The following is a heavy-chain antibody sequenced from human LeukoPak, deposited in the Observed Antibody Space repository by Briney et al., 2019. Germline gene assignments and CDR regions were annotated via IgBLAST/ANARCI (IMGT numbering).Heavy chain of an antibody. CDR3: ARRATTERGHSYGLDF. CDR1: GFTFSSYH. V-gene: IGHV3-21*01. CDR2: SGSSGSYI. D-gene: IGHD5-18*01. Sequence: PGGSLRLSCEVSGFTFSSYHMNWVRQAPGKGLEWVSSSGSSGSYIYYADSLTGRFTISRDNAKNSLYLQMNSLRAEDTAMYYRARRATTERGHSYGLDFWGQGTLVTVSS. J-gene: IGHJ4*02.